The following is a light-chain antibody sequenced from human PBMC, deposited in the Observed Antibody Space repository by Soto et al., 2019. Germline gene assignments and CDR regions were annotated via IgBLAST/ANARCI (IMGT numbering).Light chain of an antibody. CDR3: QQRNIWPLT. CDR1: QSLSSIN. CDR2: GTY. Sequence: EIVLTQSPATLSLSPVERATLSGRASQSLSSINLAWFQQKLGHAPMNLIYGTYSRATGIPDRFSGSGSGTDFTLTSSRLEPEDFAFDYCQQRNIWPLTFGGWTKVEIK. V-gene: IGKV3D-20*02. J-gene: IGKJ4*01.